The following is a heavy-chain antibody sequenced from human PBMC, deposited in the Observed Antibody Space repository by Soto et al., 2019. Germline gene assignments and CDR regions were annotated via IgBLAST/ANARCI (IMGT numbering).Heavy chain of an antibody. CDR1: GGTFSSYA. CDR3: ASRPVTGTEYYYYGMDV. CDR2: IIPIFGTA. Sequence: ASVKVSCKASGGTFSSYAISWVRQAPGQGLEWMGGIIPIFGTANYAQKFQGRVTITADESTSTAYMELSSLRSEDTAVYYCASRPVTGTEYYYYGMDVWGQGTTVTVSS. D-gene: IGHD1-20*01. V-gene: IGHV1-69*13. J-gene: IGHJ6*02.